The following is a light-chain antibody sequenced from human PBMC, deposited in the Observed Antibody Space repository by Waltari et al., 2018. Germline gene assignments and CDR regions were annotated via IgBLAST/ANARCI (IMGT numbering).Light chain of an antibody. CDR2: GAS. CDR1: QTINNNF. Sequence: IVLTQSPDTLSLSPGQRATLSCRASQTINNNFLVWYQQKPGQAPRLIIHGASSRATGFPDRFRGSGSWTDFTLTISSLKPEDSAVYYCQQYDGSVLTFGGGTKVEI. V-gene: IGKV3-20*01. CDR3: QQYDGSVLT. J-gene: IGKJ4*01.